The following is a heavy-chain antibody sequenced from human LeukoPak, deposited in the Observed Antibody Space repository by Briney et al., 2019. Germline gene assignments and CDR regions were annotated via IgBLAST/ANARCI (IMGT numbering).Heavy chain of an antibody. D-gene: IGHD6-13*01. Sequence: ASVKVSCKASGYTFTSYDINWVRQATGQGLEWMGWMNPNSGNTGYAQKFQGRVTMTRNTSISTAYMELSSLRSEDTAVYYCARGIRAAGTRGLDYWGQGTLVTVSS. CDR1: GYTFTSYD. V-gene: IGHV1-8*01. J-gene: IGHJ4*02. CDR3: ARGIRAAGTRGLDY. CDR2: MNPNSGNT.